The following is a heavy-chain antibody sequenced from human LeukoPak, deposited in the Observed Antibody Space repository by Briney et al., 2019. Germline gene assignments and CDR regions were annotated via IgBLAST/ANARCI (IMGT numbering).Heavy chain of an antibody. Sequence: GGSLRLSCAASGFTFSSYEMNWVRQAPGKGLEWVSYISSGGSSIYYADSVKGRFTISRDNAKNSLYLQMNSLRAEDTAVYYCARDLRSEVLTGYYRYYYYMDVWGKGTTVTISS. J-gene: IGHJ6*03. CDR2: ISSGGSSI. CDR3: ARDLRSEVLTGYYRYYYYMDV. V-gene: IGHV3-48*03. CDR1: GFTFSSYE. D-gene: IGHD3-9*01.